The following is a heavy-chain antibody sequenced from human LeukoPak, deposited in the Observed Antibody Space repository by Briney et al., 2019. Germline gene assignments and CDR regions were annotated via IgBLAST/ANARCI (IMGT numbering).Heavy chain of an antibody. CDR1: GGSISSYY. V-gene: IGHV4-4*07. CDR3: VTWIAAAGYYAFDI. Sequence: SETLSLTCTVSGGSISSYYWSWIRQPAGKGLEWIGRIYTSGSTNYNPSLKSRVTMSVDTSKNQFSLKLSSVTAADTAVYYCVTWIAAAGYYAFDIWGQGTMVTVSS. CDR2: IYTSGST. D-gene: IGHD6-13*01. J-gene: IGHJ3*02.